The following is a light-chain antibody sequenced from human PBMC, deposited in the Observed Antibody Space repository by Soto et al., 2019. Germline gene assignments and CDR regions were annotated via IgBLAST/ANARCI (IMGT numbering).Light chain of an antibody. CDR2: KAS. Sequence: DIQMTQSASTLSASVGDRVTITCRASQSISNWLAWYQQKPGKAPNLLIYKASSLESGVPSRFSCSGSGTEFTLTISCLHTDDFATYYCPQYNTYPLTFGGGTKV. CDR1: QSISNW. J-gene: IGKJ4*01. CDR3: PQYNTYPLT. V-gene: IGKV1-5*03.